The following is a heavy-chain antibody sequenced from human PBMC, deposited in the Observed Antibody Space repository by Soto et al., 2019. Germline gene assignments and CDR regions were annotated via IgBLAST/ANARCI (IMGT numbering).Heavy chain of an antibody. D-gene: IGHD6-13*01. Sequence: SVKVSCKASGGTFSSYAISWVRQAPGQGLEWMGGIIPIFGTANYAQKFQGRVTITADESTSTAYMELSSLRSEDTAVYYCARDRKQQLVPRIYYYYYGMDVWGQGTTVTVSS. CDR3: ARDRKQQLVPRIYYYYYGMDV. CDR2: IIPIFGTA. V-gene: IGHV1-69*13. CDR1: GGTFSSYA. J-gene: IGHJ6*02.